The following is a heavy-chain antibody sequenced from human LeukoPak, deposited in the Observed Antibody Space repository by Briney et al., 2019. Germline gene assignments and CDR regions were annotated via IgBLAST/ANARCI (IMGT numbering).Heavy chain of an antibody. CDR3: ARVRLDCSSTSCYASYMDV. Sequence: GGSLRLSCAASGFTFSSYSMNWVRQAPGKGLEWVSSISSSSSYIYYADSVKGRFTISRDNAKNSLYLQMNSPRAEDTAVYYCARVRLDCSSTSCYASYMDVWGKGTTVTVSS. CDR1: GFTFSSYS. V-gene: IGHV3-21*01. CDR2: ISSSSSYI. D-gene: IGHD2-2*01. J-gene: IGHJ6*03.